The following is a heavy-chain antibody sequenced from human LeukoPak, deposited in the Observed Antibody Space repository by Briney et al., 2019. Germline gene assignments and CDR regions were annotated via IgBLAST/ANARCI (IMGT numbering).Heavy chain of an antibody. CDR3: ARDPYGSGSYYPRGGFYP. CDR2: IYTSGST. J-gene: IGHJ5*02. CDR1: GGSISSYY. Sequence: SETLSLTCTVSGGSISSYYWSWIRQPAGKGLEWIGRIYTSGSTNYNPSLKSRVTMSVDTSKNQFSLKLSSVTAADTAVYYCARDPYGSGSYYPRGGFYPWGQGTLVTVSS. D-gene: IGHD3-10*01. V-gene: IGHV4-4*07.